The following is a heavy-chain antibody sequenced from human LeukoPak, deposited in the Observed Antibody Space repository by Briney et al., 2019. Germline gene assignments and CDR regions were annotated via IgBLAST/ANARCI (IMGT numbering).Heavy chain of an antibody. CDR2: ISDTGSTI. V-gene: IGHV3-48*03. CDR3: AREGIAVAGSFFDY. Sequence: GGSLRLSCAVSGFTFRSYEMNWVRQAPGKGLEWVSYISDTGSTIYYADSVKGRFTISRDNAKNSLFLQMNGLRAEDTAVYYCAREGIAVAGSFFDYWGQGTLVTVSS. D-gene: IGHD6-19*01. CDR1: GFTFRSYE. J-gene: IGHJ4*02.